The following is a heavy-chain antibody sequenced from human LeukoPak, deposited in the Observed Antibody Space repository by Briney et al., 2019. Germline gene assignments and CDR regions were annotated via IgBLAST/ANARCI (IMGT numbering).Heavy chain of an antibody. J-gene: IGHJ4*02. V-gene: IGHV3-15*01. CDR2: IKTKSDGGTT. CDR1: GFTFTNAW. CDR3: TTAELRYFDWLTPFDY. Sequence: GRSLRLSSAASGFTFTNAWMSWVRPAPGKGLEWVGRIKTKSDGGTTNYAAAVKGRFTNSRDDSKNTLYLQTNSLKTEDTAVYYCTTAELRYFDWLTPFDYWGQGTLVTVSS. D-gene: IGHD3-9*01.